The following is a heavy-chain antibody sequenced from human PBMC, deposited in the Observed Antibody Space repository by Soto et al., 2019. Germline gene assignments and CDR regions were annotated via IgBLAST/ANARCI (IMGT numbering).Heavy chain of an antibody. J-gene: IGHJ6*03. V-gene: IGHV4-34*01. CDR2: INHSGST. CDR1: GGSFSGYY. CDR3: ARGRGVVVPAARYMDV. Sequence: QVQLQQWGAGLLKPSETLSLTCAVYGGSFSGYYWSWIRQPPGKGLEWIGEINHSGSTNYNPSLKSRVTISVGTSKSQFSLQLSSVTAGDTAVYYCARGRGVVVPAARYMDVWGKGTTVTVSS. D-gene: IGHD2-2*01.